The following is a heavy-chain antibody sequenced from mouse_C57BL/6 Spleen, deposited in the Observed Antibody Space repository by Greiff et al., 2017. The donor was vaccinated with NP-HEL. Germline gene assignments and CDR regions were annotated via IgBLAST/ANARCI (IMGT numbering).Heavy chain of an antibody. CDR3: ARAHYGSSSYAMDY. D-gene: IGHD1-1*01. J-gene: IGHJ4*01. CDR1: GFTFSDYY. V-gene: IGHV5-16*01. CDR2: INYDGSST. Sequence: EVKLVESEGGLVQPGSSMKLSCTASGFTFSDYYMAWVRQVPEKGLEWVANINYDGSSTYYLDSLKSRFIISIDNAKNILYLQMGSLKSEDTATYYCARAHYGSSSYAMDYWGQGTSVTVSS.